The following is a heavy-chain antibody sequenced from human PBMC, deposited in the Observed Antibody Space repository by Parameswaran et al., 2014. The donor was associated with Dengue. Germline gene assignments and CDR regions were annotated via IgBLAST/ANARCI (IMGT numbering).Heavy chain of an antibody. CDR1: AISSA. V-gene: IGHV4-59*12. J-gene: IGHJ4*02. CDR2: IYYSGST. CDR3: ARRMGLYYFDY. Sequence: AISSARWIRQPPGKGLEWIGYIYYSGSTNYNPSLKSRVTISVDTSKNQFSLKLSSVTAADTAVYYCARRMGLYYFDYWGQGTLVTVSS. D-gene: IGHD2-15*01.